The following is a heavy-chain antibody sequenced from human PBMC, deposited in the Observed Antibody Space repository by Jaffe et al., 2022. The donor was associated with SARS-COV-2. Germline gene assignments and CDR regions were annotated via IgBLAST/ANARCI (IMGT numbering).Heavy chain of an antibody. J-gene: IGHJ4*02. V-gene: IGHV3-30-3*01. CDR1: GFNFNTYA. CDR2: TSDDGNLK. D-gene: IGHD4-17*01. CDR3: VRGGNPTVTMEC. Sequence: QVQLVESGGGAVQPGRSLRLSCAASGFNFNTYAMHWVRQAPGKGLEWVAVTSDDGNLKYYADSVRGRFTISRDNSENTLYLQMNSLRAEDTAVYYCVRGGNPTVTMECWGQGTLVTVSS.